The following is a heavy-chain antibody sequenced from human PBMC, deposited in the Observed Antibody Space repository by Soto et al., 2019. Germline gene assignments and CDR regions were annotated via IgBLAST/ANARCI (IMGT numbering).Heavy chain of an antibody. CDR2: ISYDGNNK. Sequence: QVQLVESGGGVVQPGRSLRLSCAASGFTFSSYVMHWVRQAPGKGLEWVAVISYDGNNKYYADSVKDRFTISRDNSKNTLYLQMNSLRAEDTAVYYCARAGCDGGRCYTLVGLRYGMDVWGQGTTVTVSS. J-gene: IGHJ6*02. D-gene: IGHD2-15*01. CDR1: GFTFSSYV. CDR3: ARAGCDGGRCYTLVGLRYGMDV. V-gene: IGHV3-30-3*01.